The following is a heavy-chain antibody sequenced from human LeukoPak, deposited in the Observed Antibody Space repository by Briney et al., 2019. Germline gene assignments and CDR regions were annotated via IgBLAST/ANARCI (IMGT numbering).Heavy chain of an antibody. Sequence: ASVKVSCKASGYTFTSYGISWVRQAPGQGLEWMGWISAYNGNTNYAQRLQGRVTMTTDTSTSTAYMELRSLRSDDTAVYYCARARNYYDSSGYYPSPDYWGQGTLVTVSS. CDR3: ARARNYYDSSGYYPSPDY. CDR1: GYTFTSYG. J-gene: IGHJ4*02. V-gene: IGHV1-18*01. CDR2: ISAYNGNT. D-gene: IGHD3-22*01.